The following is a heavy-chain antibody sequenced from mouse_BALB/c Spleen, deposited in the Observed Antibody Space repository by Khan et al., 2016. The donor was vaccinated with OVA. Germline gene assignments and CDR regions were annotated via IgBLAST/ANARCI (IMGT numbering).Heavy chain of an antibody. CDR2: IYPNNGGA. V-gene: IGHV1S29*02. CDR1: GYTFTDYN. Sequence: VQLQQSGPELVKPGASVKISCKASGYTFTDYNMDWVKQSLGKSLEWIGYIYPNNGGAGYNQKFKTKATLTVDISSSTAYMELRRVTSEDSAVYHCARAGYGSFAYWGQGTLVTVSA. CDR3: ARAGYGSFAY. D-gene: IGHD1-2*01. J-gene: IGHJ3*01.